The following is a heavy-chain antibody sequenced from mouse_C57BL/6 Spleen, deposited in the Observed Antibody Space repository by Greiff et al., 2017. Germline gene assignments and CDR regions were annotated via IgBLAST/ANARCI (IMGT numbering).Heavy chain of an antibody. CDR2: IYPGSGST. V-gene: IGHV1-55*01. Sequence: QVQLQQSGAELVKPGASVKMSCKASGYTFTSYWITWVQQSPGQGLEWIGDIYPGSGSTNYNEKFKSKATLTVDTSSSTAYMQLSSLTSEDSAVYDCARRDYGIYYYAMDYWGQGTSVTVSS. CDR1: GYTFTSYW. D-gene: IGHD2-4*01. CDR3: ARRDYGIYYYAMDY. J-gene: IGHJ4*01.